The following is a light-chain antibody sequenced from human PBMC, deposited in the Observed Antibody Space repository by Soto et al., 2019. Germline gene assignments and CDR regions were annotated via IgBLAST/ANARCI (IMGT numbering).Light chain of an antibody. V-gene: IGLV2-8*01. CDR3: SSYAGSNDRWV. CDR2: EVS. J-gene: IGLJ3*02. Sequence: QSALTQPPSASGSPGQSVTISCTGTSSDIGAYNYVSWYQQHPGKAPKLMIHEVSKRPSGVPDRFSGSKSVNTASLTVSGLQAEDEDDYYCSSYAGSNDRWVFVGGTKLTVL. CDR1: SSDIGAYNY.